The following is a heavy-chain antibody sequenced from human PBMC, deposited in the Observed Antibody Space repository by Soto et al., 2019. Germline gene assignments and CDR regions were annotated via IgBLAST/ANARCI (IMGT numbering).Heavy chain of an antibody. Sequence: ASVKVSCKAAGYTFTSYAMHWVRQAPGQRLEWMGWINAGNGNTKYSQKFQGRVTITRDTSASTAYMELSSLRSEDTAVYYCARGSERVLPFDLWGRGTLVTVSS. CDR3: ARGSERVLPFDL. CDR1: GYTFTSYA. V-gene: IGHV1-3*01. J-gene: IGHJ2*01. D-gene: IGHD6-25*01. CDR2: INAGNGNT.